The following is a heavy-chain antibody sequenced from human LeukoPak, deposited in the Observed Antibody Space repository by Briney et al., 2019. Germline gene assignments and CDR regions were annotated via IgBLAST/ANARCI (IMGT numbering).Heavy chain of an antibody. D-gene: IGHD3-10*01. J-gene: IGHJ4*02. V-gene: IGHV4-30-4*01. Sequence: SQTLSLTRTVSGGSISSGDYYWSWIRQPPGKGLEWIGYIYYSGSTYYNPSLKSRVTISVDTSKNQFSLKLSSVTAADTAVYYCARVPNPFYGSGTLSYFDYWGQGTLVTVSS. CDR2: IYYSGST. CDR3: ARVPNPFYGSGTLSYFDY. CDR1: GGSISSGDYY.